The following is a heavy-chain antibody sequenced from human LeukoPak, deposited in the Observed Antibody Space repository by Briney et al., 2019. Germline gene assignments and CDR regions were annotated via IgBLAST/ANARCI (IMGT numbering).Heavy chain of an antibody. CDR3: ARVTWSGSGYYYYLDV. J-gene: IGHJ6*03. CDR2: IYYSGST. V-gene: IGHV4-59*08. Sequence: SETLSLTCTVSGGSISSYYWSWIRQPPGKGLEWIGYIYYSGSTNYNPSLKSRVTISVDTSKNQFSLKLSSVTAADTAVYYCARVTWSGSGYYYYLDVWGKGTTVTVSS. D-gene: IGHD3-3*01. CDR1: GGSISSYY.